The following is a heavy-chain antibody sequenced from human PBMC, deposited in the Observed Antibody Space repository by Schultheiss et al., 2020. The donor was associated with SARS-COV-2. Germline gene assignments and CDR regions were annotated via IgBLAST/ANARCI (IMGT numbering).Heavy chain of an antibody. V-gene: IGHV4-30-4*08. CDR1: GGSISGGDSY. J-gene: IGHJ4*02. CDR3: ARVRAYASGGGGFDF. D-gene: IGHD6-19*01. Sequence: SETLSLTCTVSGGSISGGDSYWSWIRQFPGKGLEWIGYIHHSGTTYYNPSLQSRVTISIDTSKSQFSLKLSSVTAADTAVYFCARVRAYASGGGGFDFLGQGALVTVSS. CDR2: IHHSGTT.